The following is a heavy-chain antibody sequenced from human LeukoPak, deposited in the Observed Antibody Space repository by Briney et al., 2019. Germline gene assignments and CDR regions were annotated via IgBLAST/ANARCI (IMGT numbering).Heavy chain of an antibody. J-gene: IGHJ4*02. CDR1: GGSISSYY. CDR3: ARDRARGLNYFDY. CDR2: IYYSGST. Sequence: SETLSLTCTVSGGSISSYYWSWIRQPPGKGLEWIGYIYYSGSTNYNPSLKSRVTISVDTSENQFSLKLSSVTAADTAVYYCARDRARGLNYFDYWGQGTLVTVSS. V-gene: IGHV4-59*01. D-gene: IGHD3-10*01.